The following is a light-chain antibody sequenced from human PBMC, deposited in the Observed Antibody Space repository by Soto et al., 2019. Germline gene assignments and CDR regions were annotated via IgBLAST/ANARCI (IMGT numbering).Light chain of an antibody. V-gene: IGLV2-14*01. CDR3: SSSTSKNTVI. CDR2: DVS. Sequence: QSVLTQPASVSGSPGQSITFSCTGTTSDIGTYNFVSWYQQHPGKAPKLIIYDVSDRPSGVSNRFSGSKSGNTASLTISGLQAEDEADYYCSSSTSKNTVIFGGGTKLTVL. J-gene: IGLJ2*01. CDR1: TSDIGTYNF.